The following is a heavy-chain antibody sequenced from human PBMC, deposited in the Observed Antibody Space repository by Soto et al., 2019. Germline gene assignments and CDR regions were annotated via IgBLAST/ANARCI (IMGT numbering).Heavy chain of an antibody. D-gene: IGHD3-3*01. CDR2: IYYSGST. Sequence: PSETLSHTCTGSGVPISSYYWSWIRQPPGKGLEWIGYIYYSGSTNYNPSLKSRVTISVDTSKNQFSLKLSSVTAADTVVYYCVREAATYYDFWSGYYQSGWFDPWGQGTLVTVS. V-gene: IGHV4-59*01. CDR3: VREAATYYDFWSGYYQSGWFDP. J-gene: IGHJ5*02. CDR1: GVPISSYY.